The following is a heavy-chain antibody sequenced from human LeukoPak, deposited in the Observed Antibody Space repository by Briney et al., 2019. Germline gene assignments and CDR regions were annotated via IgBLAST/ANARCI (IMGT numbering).Heavy chain of an antibody. J-gene: IGHJ4*02. CDR3: ARDYSSGWTTDY. Sequence: GGSLRLSCAGSGFTFSGYSLNWVRQAPGTGLEWVSSISSSSSYIYYADSVKGRFTISRDNAKNSLYLQMNSLRAEDTAVYYCARDYSSGWTTDYWGQGTLVTVSS. V-gene: IGHV3-21*01. D-gene: IGHD6-19*01. CDR1: GFTFSGYS. CDR2: ISSSSSYI.